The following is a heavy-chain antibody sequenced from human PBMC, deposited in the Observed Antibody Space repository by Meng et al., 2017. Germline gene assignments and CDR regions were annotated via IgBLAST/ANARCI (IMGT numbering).Heavy chain of an antibody. V-gene: IGHV3-30*16. Sequence: QGQGVESGGDVVPPGRSLTLSCAASGFIFSNYEMHWVRQAPGKGLEWVACITKDGSRKYNLGSVRGRFTISRDNSKNTLYLEMNSLRSEDTALYYCARDFDYWGQGTLVTVSS. J-gene: IGHJ4*02. CDR1: GFIFSNYE. CDR2: ITKDGSRK. CDR3: ARDFDY.